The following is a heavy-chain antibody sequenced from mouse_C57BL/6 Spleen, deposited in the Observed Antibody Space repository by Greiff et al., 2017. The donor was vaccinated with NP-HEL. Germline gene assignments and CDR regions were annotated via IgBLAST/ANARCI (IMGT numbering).Heavy chain of an antibody. V-gene: IGHV1-75*01. CDR3: AKSHYYYGSRDFDY. D-gene: IGHD1-1*01. J-gene: IGHJ2*01. Sequence: VQLQQSGPELVKPGASVKISCKASGYTFTDYYINWVKQRPGQGLEWIGWIFPGSGSTYYNERFKGKATLTVDKSSSTAYMLLSSLTSEDSAVYFCAKSHYYYGSRDFDYWGQGTTLTVSS. CDR2: IFPGSGST. CDR1: GYTFTDYY.